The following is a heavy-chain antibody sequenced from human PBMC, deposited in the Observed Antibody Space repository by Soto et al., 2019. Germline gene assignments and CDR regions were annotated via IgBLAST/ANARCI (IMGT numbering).Heavy chain of an antibody. CDR3: VRMGFSGDGYPSYFYYGMGV. V-gene: IGHV5-51*01. CDR2: IYPDDSDT. D-gene: IGHD2-21*01. CDR1: GYSFSKYY. Sequence: PGESLKISCKGSGYSFSKYYIGWVRQMPGKDLEWMAIIYPDDSDTRYSPSFQGQVTISADKSISTAYLQWSSLKASDTAMYYCVRMGFSGDGYPSYFYYGMGVWGQGTTVTVSS. J-gene: IGHJ6*02.